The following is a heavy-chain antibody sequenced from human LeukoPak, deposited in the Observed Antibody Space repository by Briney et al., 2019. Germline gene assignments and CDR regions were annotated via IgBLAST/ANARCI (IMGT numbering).Heavy chain of an antibody. CDR2: FYYSGST. CDR3: ARQVVGATCDY. V-gene: IGHV4-39*01. D-gene: IGHD1-26*01. Sequence: WVRQPPGKGLEWIGSFYYSGSTYYNPSLKSRVTISVDTSKNQFSLKLSSVTAADTAVYYCARQVVGATCDYWGQGTLVTVSS. J-gene: IGHJ4*02.